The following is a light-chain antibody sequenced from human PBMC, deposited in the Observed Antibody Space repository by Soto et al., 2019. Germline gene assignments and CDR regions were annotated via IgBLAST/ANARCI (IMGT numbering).Light chain of an antibody. Sequence: QSVVTQPRSVSGSPGQSVTISCTGTSSVIGGYNYVSWYQQHPGKAPKLMIYTGTKRPSGVPDRFSGSKSDNTASLTISGLQADDEADYYCCSYAGSSSYVFGTGTKVTVL. V-gene: IGLV2-11*01. CDR3: CSYAGSSSYV. CDR1: SSVIGGYNY. CDR2: TGT. J-gene: IGLJ1*01.